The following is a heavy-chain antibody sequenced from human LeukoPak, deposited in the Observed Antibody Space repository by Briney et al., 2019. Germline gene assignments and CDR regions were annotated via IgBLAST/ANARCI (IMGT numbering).Heavy chain of an antibody. CDR2: INDSGTT. V-gene: IGHV4-34*01. CDR1: GGSFSGYY. Sequence: SETLSLTCGVYGGSFSGYYWTWIRQPPGKGLEWIGEINDSGTTNYNPSLKSRVTISVDTAKNQFSLKLTSVTAADTAVYSCARWWGFDPWGPGTLVTVSS. D-gene: IGHD2-15*01. CDR3: ARWWGFDP. J-gene: IGHJ5*02.